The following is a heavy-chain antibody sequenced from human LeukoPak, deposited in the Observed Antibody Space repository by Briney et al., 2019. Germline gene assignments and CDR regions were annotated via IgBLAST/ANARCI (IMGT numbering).Heavy chain of an antibody. J-gene: IGHJ2*01. CDR2: ITGTADNT. V-gene: IGHV3-23*01. CDR1: GFTFGRYA. D-gene: IGHD4-17*01. CDR3: ANLWDHYSDDAPEGL. Sequence: GGSLRLSCAASGFTFGRYAMSWVRQAPGKGLEWVSAITGTADNTYYADSVKGRFTISRDNSKNTLFLQMNSLRAEDTAVYYCANLWDHYSDDAPEGLWGRGTLVTVSS.